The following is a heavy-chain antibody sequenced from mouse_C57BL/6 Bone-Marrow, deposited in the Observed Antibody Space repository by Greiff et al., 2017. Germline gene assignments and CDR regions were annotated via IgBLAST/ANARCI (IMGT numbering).Heavy chain of an antibody. CDR2: IDPENGDT. J-gene: IGHJ2*01. CDR3: TVFYYDYSYYFDY. Sequence: EVKLQESGAELVRPGASVKLSCTASGFNFKDDYMHWVKQRPEQGLEWIGWIDPENGDTEYASKFQGKATITADTSSNTAYLQLSSLTSEDTAVYYCTVFYYDYSYYFDYWGQGTTLTVSS. V-gene: IGHV14-4*01. D-gene: IGHD2-4*01. CDR1: GFNFKDDY.